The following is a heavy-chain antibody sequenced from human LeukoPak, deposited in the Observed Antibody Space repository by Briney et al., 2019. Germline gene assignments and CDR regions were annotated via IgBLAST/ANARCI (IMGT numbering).Heavy chain of an antibody. CDR3: ARAYCGGDCFDFDY. CDR1: GGSISSYY. V-gene: IGHV4-59*01. CDR2: IYYSGST. J-gene: IGHJ4*02. D-gene: IGHD2-21*02. Sequence: PSETLSLTCTVSGGSISSYYWSWIRQPPGKGLEWIGYIYYSGSTNYNPSLKSRVTISVDTSKNQFSLKPSSVTAADTAVYYCARAYCGGDCFDFDYWGQGTLVTVSS.